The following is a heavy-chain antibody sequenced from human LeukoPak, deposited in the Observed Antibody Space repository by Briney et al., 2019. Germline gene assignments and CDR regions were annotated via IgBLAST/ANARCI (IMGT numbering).Heavy chain of an antibody. D-gene: IGHD2-2*01. CDR1: GFTFGDYA. CDR3: TVQVVPSDNWFDP. V-gene: IGHV3-49*04. Sequence: GGSLRLSCTASGFTFGDYAMSWVRQAPGKGLEWVGFIRSKAYGGTTEYAASVKGRFTISRDDSKSIAYVQMNGLKTEDTAVYHCTVQVVPSDNWFDPWGQGTLVTVSS. CDR2: IRSKAYGGTT. J-gene: IGHJ5*02.